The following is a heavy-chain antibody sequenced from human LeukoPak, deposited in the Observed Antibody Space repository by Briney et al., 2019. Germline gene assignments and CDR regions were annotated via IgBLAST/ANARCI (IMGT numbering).Heavy chain of an antibody. V-gene: IGHV1-2*02. CDR1: GYTFTGYY. D-gene: IGHD6-6*01. J-gene: IGHJ5*02. CDR2: INPNSGGT. Sequence: GESLKVSCKASGYTFTGYYMHWVRQAPGQGLEWMGWINPNSGGTNYAQKFQGRVTMTRDTSISTAYMELSRLRSDDTAVYYCARGPSSIASLVPDWFDPWGQGTLVTVSS. CDR3: ARGPSSIASLVPDWFDP.